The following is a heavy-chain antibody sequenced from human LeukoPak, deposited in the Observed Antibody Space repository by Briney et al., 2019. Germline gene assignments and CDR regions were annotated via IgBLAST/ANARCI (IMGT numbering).Heavy chain of an antibody. D-gene: IGHD4-17*01. CDR3: ARILYGDYLFDY. CDR2: ISAYNGNT. J-gene: IGHJ4*02. Sequence: IGWISAYNGNTNYAQKLQGRVTMTTDTSTSTAYMELRSLRSDDTAVYYCARILYGDYLFDYWGQGTLVTVSS. V-gene: IGHV1-18*01.